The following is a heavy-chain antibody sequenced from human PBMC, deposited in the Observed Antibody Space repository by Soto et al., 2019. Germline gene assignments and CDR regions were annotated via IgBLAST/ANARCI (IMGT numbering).Heavy chain of an antibody. CDR3: ARGAQRITIFGVVIGYGMDV. CDR2: FDPEDGET. J-gene: IGHJ6*02. V-gene: IGHV1-24*01. Sequence: ASVKVSCKVSGYTLTELSMHWVRQAPGKGLEWMGGFDPEDGETIYAQKFQGRVTMTEDTSTGTAYMELSRLRSDDTAVYYCARGAQRITIFGVVIGYGMDVWGQGTTVTVSS. D-gene: IGHD3-3*01. CDR1: GYTLTELS.